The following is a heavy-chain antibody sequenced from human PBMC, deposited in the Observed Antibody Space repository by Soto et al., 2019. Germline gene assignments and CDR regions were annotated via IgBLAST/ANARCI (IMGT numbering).Heavy chain of an antibody. D-gene: IGHD6-19*01. CDR3: ARSIQEDIGVAGPKDIWFDP. Sequence: ASVKVSCKASGYTFTGYYMHWVRQAPGQGLEWMGWINPNSGGTNYAQKFQGWVTMTRDTSISTAYMELSRLRSDDTAVYYCARSIQEDIGVAGPKDIWFDPWGQGTLVTVSS. J-gene: IGHJ5*02. CDR1: GYTFTGYY. CDR2: INPNSGGT. V-gene: IGHV1-2*04.